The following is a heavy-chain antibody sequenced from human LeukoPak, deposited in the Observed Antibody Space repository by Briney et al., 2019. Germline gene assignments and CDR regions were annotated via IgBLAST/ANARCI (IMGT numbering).Heavy chain of an antibody. D-gene: IGHD2-2*02. CDR2: IIPIFGTA. V-gene: IGHV1-69*13. CDR3: ARGYCSSTSCYTVDY. J-gene: IGHJ4*02. Sequence: ASVKVSCMASGGTFSSYAISWVRQAPGQGLEWMGGIIPIFGTANYAQKFQGRVTITADESTSTAYMELSSLRSEDTAVYYCARGYCSSTSCYTVDYWGQGTLVTVSS. CDR1: GGTFSSYA.